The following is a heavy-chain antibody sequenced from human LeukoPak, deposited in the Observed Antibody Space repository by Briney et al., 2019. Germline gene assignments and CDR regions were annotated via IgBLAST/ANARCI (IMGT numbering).Heavy chain of an antibody. Sequence: ASVKVSCKASGYTFTSYDINWVRQATGQGLEWMGWMNPNSGNTGYAQKFQGRVTMTRNTSISTAYMELSSLRSEDTAVYYCARGGEIWFDILTGYCDYWGQGTLVTVSS. CDR1: GYTFTSYD. CDR3: ARGGEIWFDILTGYCDY. CDR2: MNPNSGNT. J-gene: IGHJ4*02. D-gene: IGHD3-9*01. V-gene: IGHV1-8*01.